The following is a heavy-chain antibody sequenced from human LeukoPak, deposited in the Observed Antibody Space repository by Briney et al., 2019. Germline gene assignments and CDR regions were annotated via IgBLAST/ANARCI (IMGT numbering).Heavy chain of an antibody. V-gene: IGHV3-7*03. D-gene: IGHD3-16*01. CDR3: ARGGGLDV. CDR2: INHNGNVN. J-gene: IGHJ6*02. Sequence: PGGSLRLSCAASGFTFSNAWMNWARQAPGKGLEWVASINHNGNVNYYVDSVKGRFTISRDNAKNSLYLQLSNLRAEDTAVYFCARGGGLDVWGQGATVTVS. CDR1: GFTFSNAW.